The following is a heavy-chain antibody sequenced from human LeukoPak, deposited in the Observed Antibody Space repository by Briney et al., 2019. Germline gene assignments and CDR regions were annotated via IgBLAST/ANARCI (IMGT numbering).Heavy chain of an antibody. J-gene: IGHJ4*02. V-gene: IGHV4-59*01. CDR3: ARVIKYSSSWYAPTTHFDY. D-gene: IGHD6-13*01. CDR1: GGSISSYY. CDR2: IYYSGST. Sequence: SETLSLTCTVSGGSISSYYWSWIRQPAGKGLEWIGYIYYSGSTNYNPSLKSRVTISVDTSKNQFSLKLSSVTAADTAVYYCARVIKYSSSWYAPTTHFDYWGQGTLVTVSS.